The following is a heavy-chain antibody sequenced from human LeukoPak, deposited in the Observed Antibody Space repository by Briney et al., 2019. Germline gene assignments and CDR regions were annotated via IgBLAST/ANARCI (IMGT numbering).Heavy chain of an antibody. CDR3: ARCGKKNYDFWSGHYYYYYRDV. D-gene: IGHD3-3*01. CDR1: GGSFSGYY. CDR2: INHSGST. J-gene: IGHJ6*03. Sequence: SETLSLTCAVYGGSFSGYYWSWLRQPPGKGLEWIGEINHSGSTNYNPSLTSRVTISVDTSKNQFSLKLSSVTAADTAVYYCARCGKKNYDFWSGHYYYYYRDVWGKGTTVTVSS. V-gene: IGHV4-34*01.